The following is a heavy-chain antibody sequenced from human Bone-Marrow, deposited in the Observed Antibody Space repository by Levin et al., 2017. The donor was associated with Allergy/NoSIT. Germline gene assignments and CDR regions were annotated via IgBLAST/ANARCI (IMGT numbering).Heavy chain of an antibody. CDR2: IYFDGSNQ. J-gene: IGHJ5*02. CDR1: GFIFSMYG. V-gene: IGHV3-33*07. Sequence: GGSLRLSCAASGFIFSMYGMYWVRQAPGKGLQWVAGIYFDGSNQFYVDSVKGRFTISRDNSRNTLYLQMNSLRVEDTAVYYCAKLEDRGFDTWGQGTLVTVYS. CDR3: AKLEDRGFDT. D-gene: IGHD1-1*01.